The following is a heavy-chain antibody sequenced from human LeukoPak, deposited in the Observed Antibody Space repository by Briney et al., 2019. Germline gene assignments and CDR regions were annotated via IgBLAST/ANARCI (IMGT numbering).Heavy chain of an antibody. D-gene: IGHD5-12*01. Sequence: GGSLRLSCAASGFTFSSYWMSWVRQAPGKGLQSVAYISQDVSHKYYVDSVKGRFTISRNNAKNSLHLEMNSLRAEDTALYYCARVGYNGWNFENWGQGTLVTVSS. CDR2: ISQDVSHK. V-gene: IGHV3-7*01. CDR1: GFTFSSYW. J-gene: IGHJ4*02. CDR3: ARVGYNGWNFEN.